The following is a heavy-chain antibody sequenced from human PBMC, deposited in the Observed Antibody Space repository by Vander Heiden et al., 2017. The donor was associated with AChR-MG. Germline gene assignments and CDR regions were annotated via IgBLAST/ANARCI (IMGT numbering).Heavy chain of an antibody. CDR2: IVVGSGNT. D-gene: IGHD5-18*01. J-gene: IGHJ4*02. Sequence: QMQLVQSGPEVKKPGTSVKVSCKASGFTFTSSAVQWVRQARGQRLEWIGWIVVGSGNTNYAQKFQERVTITRDMSTSTAYMELSSLRSEDTAVYYCAADIGGYSYGYGDYWGQGTLVTVSS. V-gene: IGHV1-58*01. CDR3: AADIGGYSYGYGDY. CDR1: GFTFTSSA.